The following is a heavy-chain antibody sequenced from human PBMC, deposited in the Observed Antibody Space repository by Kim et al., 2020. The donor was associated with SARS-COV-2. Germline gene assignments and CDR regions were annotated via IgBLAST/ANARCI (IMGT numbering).Heavy chain of an antibody. CDR3: ARGGNYFGRGSYRIDQ. CDR2: MNPNRGDT. Sequence: ASVKVSCKASQDTFTNNDFNWVRQATGQGLEWMGWMNPNRGDTGYAQNFKGRVTMTSDRSIHTAYMELSSLGSDDTAVYYCARGGNYFGRGSYRIDQWGQGTLVTVSS. J-gene: IGHJ1*01. V-gene: IGHV1-8*01. CDR1: QDTFTNND. D-gene: IGHD3-10*02.